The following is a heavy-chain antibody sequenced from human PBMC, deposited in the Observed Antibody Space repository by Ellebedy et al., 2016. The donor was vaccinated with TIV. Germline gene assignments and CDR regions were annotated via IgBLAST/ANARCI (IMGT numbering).Heavy chain of an antibody. CDR1: GFTFSRNW. CDR3: ARDVWGGGWA. V-gene: IGHV3-7*01. Sequence: GESLKISCEASGFTFSRNWISWFRLAPGKGLEWVANIKQDGSEKYYVDSVKGRFTISRDNAKNSVYLQLSSLRAEDTAVYYCARDVWGGGWAWGQGTPVTVSS. CDR2: IKQDGSEK. D-gene: IGHD6-19*01. J-gene: IGHJ5*02.